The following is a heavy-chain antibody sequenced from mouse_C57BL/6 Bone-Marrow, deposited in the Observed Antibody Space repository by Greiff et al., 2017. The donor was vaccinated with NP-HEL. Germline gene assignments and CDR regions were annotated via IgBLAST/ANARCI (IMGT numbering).Heavy chain of an antibody. CDR1: GYTFTSYW. J-gene: IGHJ1*03. D-gene: IGHD1-1*01. CDR3: ARQDYYGLWYFDV. Sequence: QVHVKQPGAELVKPGASVKMSCKASGYTFTSYWITWVKQRPGQGLEWIGDIYPGSGSTNYNEKFKSKATLTVDTSSSTAYMQLSSLTSEDSAVYYGARQDYYGLWYFDVWGTGTTVTVSS. V-gene: IGHV1-55*01. CDR2: IYPGSGST.